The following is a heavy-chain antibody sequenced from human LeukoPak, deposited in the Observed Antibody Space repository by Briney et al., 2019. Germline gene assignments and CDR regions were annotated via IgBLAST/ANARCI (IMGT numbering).Heavy chain of an antibody. Sequence: GGSLRLSCAASGFTFSNAWMSWVRQAPGKGLEWVGRIKSKTDGGTTDYAAPVKGRFTISRDDSKHTLYLQMNSLKTEDTAVYYCTTDGKAGYYDFWSGYYNWGQGTLVTVSS. CDR1: GFTFSNAW. D-gene: IGHD3-3*01. CDR3: TTDGKAGYYDFWSGYYN. CDR2: IKSKTDGGTT. J-gene: IGHJ4*02. V-gene: IGHV3-15*01.